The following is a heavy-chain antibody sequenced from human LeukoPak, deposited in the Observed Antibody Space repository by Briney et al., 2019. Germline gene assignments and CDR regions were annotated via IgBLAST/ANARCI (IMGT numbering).Heavy chain of an antibody. D-gene: IGHD5-12*01. CDR1: GDTFTSYG. J-gene: IGHJ4*02. V-gene: IGHV1-18*01. CDR3: ARGGSGYPWAELKYYFDY. CDR2: ISAYNGNT. Sequence: ASVKVSCKASGDTFTSYGISWVRQAPGQGLEWMGWISAYNGNTNYAQKLQGRVTMTTDTSTSTAYMELRSLRSDDTAVYYCARGGSGYPWAELKYYFDYWGQGTLVTVSS.